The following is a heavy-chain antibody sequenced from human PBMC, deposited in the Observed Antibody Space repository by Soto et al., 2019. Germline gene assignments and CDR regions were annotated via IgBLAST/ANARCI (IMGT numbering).Heavy chain of an antibody. D-gene: IGHD3-22*01. CDR3: ARGPLGYFDTSGYQPQKYFDY. Sequence: ASVKVSCKTSGYTFTSYGISWVRQAPRQGLEWMGWISGHNVNTNDAQKLRARVTMTTDTSTSTGYMELGNLRSDDTAVYYCARGPLGYFDTSGYQPQKYFDYWGQGTLVTVSS. CDR1: GYTFTSYG. J-gene: IGHJ4*02. V-gene: IGHV1-18*01. CDR2: ISGHNVNT.